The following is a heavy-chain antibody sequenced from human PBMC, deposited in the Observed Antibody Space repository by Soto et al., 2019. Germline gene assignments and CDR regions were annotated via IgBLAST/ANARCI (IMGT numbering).Heavy chain of an antibody. Sequence: QLLESGGGFVQPGGSLRLSCVASGLTINDYAMNWVRQAPGKGLEWVAGFGGSGPSTYYAESVKGRFSISRDETKNTFFLQMNSLRVDDTAVYYCARRPDGFDLGGQGPMVTVSS. CDR1: GLTINDYA. V-gene: IGHV3-23*01. CDR3: ARRPDGFDL. D-gene: IGHD1-1*01. CDR2: FGGSGPST. J-gene: IGHJ3*01.